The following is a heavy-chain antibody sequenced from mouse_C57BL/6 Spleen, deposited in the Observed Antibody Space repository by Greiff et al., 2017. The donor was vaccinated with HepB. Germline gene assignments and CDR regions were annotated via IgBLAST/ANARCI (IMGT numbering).Heavy chain of an antibody. Sequence: QVQLQQSGAELVRPGTSVKVSCKASGYAFTNYLIEWVKQRPGQGLEWIGVINPGSGGTNYNEKFKGKATLTADKSSSTAYMQLSSLTAEDSAVYFCAKGEGGYYYRGNGTTLTV. CDR2: INPGSGGT. CDR3: AKGEGGYYY. J-gene: IGHJ2*01. D-gene: IGHD1-1*01. CDR1: GYAFTNYL. V-gene: IGHV1-54*01.